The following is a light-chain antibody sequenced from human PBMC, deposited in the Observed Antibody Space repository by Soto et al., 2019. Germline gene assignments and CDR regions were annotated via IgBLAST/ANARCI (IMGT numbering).Light chain of an antibody. Sequence: DIPLTQSPASLSASVEDIVTISCRASQSIAIYLNWYQQKPGKAPKLLIYAASSLQSGVPSRFSGSGSGTEFTLTISSLQPEDFATYYCLQHNSYPLTFGGGTKVDTK. V-gene: IGKV1-17*01. CDR1: QSIAIY. CDR3: LQHNSYPLT. J-gene: IGKJ4*01. CDR2: AAS.